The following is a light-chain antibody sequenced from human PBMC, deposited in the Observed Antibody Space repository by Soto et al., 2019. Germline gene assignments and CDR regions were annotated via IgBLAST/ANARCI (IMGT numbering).Light chain of an antibody. Sequence: EIVLTQFPATLSLSPGETATLSCRASQNIDKYLAWYHQRPSRAPRLLIYDSSNRVSGLPARFRGRGSGTDFTHTINNLEPEDFAVYYCQQRFSWPPELPFGGGAKVDIK. CDR3: QQRFSWPPELP. CDR2: DSS. V-gene: IGKV3-11*01. J-gene: IGKJ4*01. CDR1: QNIDKY.